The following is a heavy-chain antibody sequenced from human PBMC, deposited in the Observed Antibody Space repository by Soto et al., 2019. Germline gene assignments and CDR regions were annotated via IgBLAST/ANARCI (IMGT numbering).Heavy chain of an antibody. J-gene: IGHJ3*02. CDR1: GGSISSYY. Sequence: QVQLQESGPGLVKPSETLSLTCTVSGGSISSYYWSWIRQPPGKGLEWIGYIYYSGSTNYNPSLKSRVTISVDTSKNQFSLKLSSVTAADTAVYYCVRDVSYYGSGRDAFDIWGQGTMVTVSS. V-gene: IGHV4-59*01. CDR2: IYYSGST. D-gene: IGHD3-10*01. CDR3: VRDVSYYGSGRDAFDI.